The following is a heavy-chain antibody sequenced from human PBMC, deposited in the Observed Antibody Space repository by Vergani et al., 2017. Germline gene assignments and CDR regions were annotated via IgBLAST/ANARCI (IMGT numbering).Heavy chain of an antibody. J-gene: IGHJ5*02. CDR2: IKQDGSEK. V-gene: IGHV3-7*01. CDR3: AKDRPLTGTVGYWFDP. D-gene: IGHD1-20*01. CDR1: GFTFSSYW. Sequence: EVQLVESGGGLVQPGGSLRLSCAASGFTFSSYWMSWVRQAPGKGLEWVANIKQDGSEKYYVDSVKGRFTISRDNAKNSLYLQMNSLRAEDTAVYYCAKDRPLTGTVGYWFDPWGQGTLVTVSS.